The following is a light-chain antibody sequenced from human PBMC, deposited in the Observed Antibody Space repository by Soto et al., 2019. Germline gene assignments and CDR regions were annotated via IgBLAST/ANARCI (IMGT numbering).Light chain of an antibody. V-gene: IGKV1D-12*01. Sequence: EIQLTQSPSSVSAPVGDRVTITCRASQGVSTWLAWYQQKPGKAPNLLIYTASSLQSGVPSRFSGSGSGTDFTLTISSLQPEDFATYYCQQTTTFPLTFGGGTKVEI. J-gene: IGKJ4*01. CDR1: QGVSTW. CDR3: QQTTTFPLT. CDR2: TAS.